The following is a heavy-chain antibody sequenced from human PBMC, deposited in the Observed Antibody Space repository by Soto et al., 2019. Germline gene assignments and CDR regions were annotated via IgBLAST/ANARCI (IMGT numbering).Heavy chain of an antibody. CDR1: GGSISSYY. J-gene: IGHJ4*02. CDR2: IYYSGST. D-gene: IGHD6-13*01. V-gene: IGHV4-59*08. CDR3: ARQVRQQRVPSYYFDY. Sequence: QVQLQESGPGLVKPSETLSLTCTVSGGSISSYYWSWIRQPPGKGLEWIGYIYYSGSTNYNPSLKSRVTISVDTSKHQFSLRLSSVTAADTAVYYCARQVRQQRVPSYYFDYWGQGTLVTVSS.